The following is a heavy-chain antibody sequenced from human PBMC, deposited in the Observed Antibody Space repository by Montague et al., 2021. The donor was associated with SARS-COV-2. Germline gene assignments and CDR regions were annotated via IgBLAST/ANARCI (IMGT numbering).Heavy chain of an antibody. CDR1: SDSINNYY. Sequence: SETLSLTCTVSSDSINNYYWSWIRQPPGKGPEWIAYVYHTGDTNYNPSLRSRVTVSEDTSKNQVSLNLSSVTAADTAVYYCAKHKWSQRLVAYFDSWGQGTVVSVSS. CDR2: VYHTGDT. D-gene: IGHD2-21*01. V-gene: IGHV4-59*08. CDR3: AKHKWSQRLVAYFDS. J-gene: IGHJ4*01.